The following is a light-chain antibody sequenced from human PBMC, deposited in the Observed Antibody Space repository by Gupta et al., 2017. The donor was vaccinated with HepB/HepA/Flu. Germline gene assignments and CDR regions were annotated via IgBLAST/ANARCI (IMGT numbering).Light chain of an antibody. CDR1: QSVTSN. CDR3: QQYNNWWT. J-gene: IGKJ1*01. CDR2: RAS. Sequence: EIMMTHSPATLSVSPGERATLSCRASQSVTSNLAWYQQKPGQAPRLLIYRASTRATGIPVRFSGSGSGTEFTLTISSLQSEDFAVYYCQQYNNWWTFGQGTKVEIK. V-gene: IGKV3-15*01.